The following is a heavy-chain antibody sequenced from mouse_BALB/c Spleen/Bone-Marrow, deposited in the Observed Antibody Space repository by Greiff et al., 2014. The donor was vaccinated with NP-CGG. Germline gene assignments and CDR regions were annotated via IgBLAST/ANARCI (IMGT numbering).Heavy chain of an antibody. J-gene: IGHJ4*01. Sequence: VQLQQSGPEVVKPGASVKIPCKTSGYTFTDYNVDWVKQSQGKSLEWIGDINPNNGGTIYNQKFKGKATLTVDKSSSTAYIGLRSLTSEDTAVYYCARRGNYGHAMDYWGQGTSVTASS. CDR2: INPNNGGT. D-gene: IGHD1-1*02. V-gene: IGHV1-18*01. CDR1: GYTFTDYN. CDR3: ARRGNYGHAMDY.